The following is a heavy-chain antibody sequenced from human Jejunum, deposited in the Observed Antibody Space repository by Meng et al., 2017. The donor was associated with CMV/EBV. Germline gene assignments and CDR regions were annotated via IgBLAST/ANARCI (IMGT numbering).Heavy chain of an antibody. CDR1: GCFIALGCQY. D-gene: IGHD1-26*01. CDR2: IYYAGDI. Sequence: VSGCFIALGCQYWGGVRQCPGRGLESIGRIYYAGDIFDNPSLKGRLTIAPDTSKNQWYLSLKFMTVADAAVYYCVRIRVGHSSPIDFWGRGTLVTVSS. V-gene: IGHV4-31*02. CDR3: VRIRVGHSSPIDF. J-gene: IGHJ4*01.